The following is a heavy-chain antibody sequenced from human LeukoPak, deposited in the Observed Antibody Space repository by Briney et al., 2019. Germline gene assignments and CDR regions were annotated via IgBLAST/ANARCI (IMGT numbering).Heavy chain of an antibody. CDR3: ARSNYYGSGSYYNPTLFDY. D-gene: IGHD3-10*01. CDR1: GFTFSSYA. CDR2: ISGSGGST. J-gene: IGHJ4*02. Sequence: GGSLRLSCAASGFTFSSYAMSWVRQAPGKGLEWVSAISGSGGSTYYADSVKGRFTISRDNSKNTLYLQMNSLRAEDTAVYYCARSNYYGSGSYYNPTLFDYWGQGTLVTVSS. V-gene: IGHV3-23*01.